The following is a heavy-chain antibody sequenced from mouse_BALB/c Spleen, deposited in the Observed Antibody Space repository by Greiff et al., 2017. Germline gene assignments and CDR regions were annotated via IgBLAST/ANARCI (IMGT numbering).Heavy chain of an antibody. CDR2: ISSGGST. CDR3: ARGPYYGSDWYFDV. CDR1: GFTFSSYA. J-gene: IGHJ1*01. D-gene: IGHD1-1*01. V-gene: IGHV5-6-5*01. Sequence: EVKLVESGGGLVKPGGSLTLSCAASGFTFSSYAMSWVRQTPEKRLEWVASISSGGSTYYPDSVKGRFTISRDNARNILYLQMSSLRSEDTAMYYCARGPYYGSDWYFDVWGAGTTVTVSS.